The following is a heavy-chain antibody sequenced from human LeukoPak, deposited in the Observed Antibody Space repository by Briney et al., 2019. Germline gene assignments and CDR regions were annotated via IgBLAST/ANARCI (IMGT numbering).Heavy chain of an antibody. V-gene: IGHV3-48*03. D-gene: IGHD3-3*01. CDR3: AKALRSDFWSNRNYYYYMDV. CDR1: GFTFSSYE. Sequence: GGSLRLSCAASGFTFSSYEMNWVRQAPGKGLEWVSYISSSGSTIYYADSVKGRFTISRDNAKNSLYLQMNSLRAEDTAVYYCAKALRSDFWSNRNYYYYMDVWGKGNPGHRLL. CDR2: ISSSGSTI. J-gene: IGHJ6*03.